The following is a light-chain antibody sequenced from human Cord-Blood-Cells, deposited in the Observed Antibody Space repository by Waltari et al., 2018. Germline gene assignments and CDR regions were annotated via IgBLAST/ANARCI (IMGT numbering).Light chain of an antibody. Sequence: SYELTQPPSVSVSPGQTASITSSGDKLGDKYACWYQQKPGQAPVLVIYQDSKRPSGLPERFSGSNSGNTATLTISGTQAMDEADYYCQAWDSSTYVVFGGGTKLTVL. CDR2: QDS. CDR3: QAWDSSTYVV. CDR1: KLGDKY. J-gene: IGLJ2*01. V-gene: IGLV3-1*01.